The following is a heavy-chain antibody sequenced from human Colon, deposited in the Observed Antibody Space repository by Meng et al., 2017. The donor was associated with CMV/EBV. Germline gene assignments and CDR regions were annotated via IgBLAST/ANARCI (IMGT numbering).Heavy chain of an antibody. J-gene: IGHJ4*02. CDR2: INHDGSYI. V-gene: IGHV3-74*01. Sequence: GESLKISCAASGFAFSAYWMHWARQAPGKGLVWVSRINHDGSYIIYADSVKGRFTISRDNAKNTLYLQMDTLRAEDTAVYYCAKSPIWVAVAGVLHYWGQGTQVTVSS. D-gene: IGHD6-19*01. CDR3: AKSPIWVAVAGVLHY. CDR1: GFAFSAYW.